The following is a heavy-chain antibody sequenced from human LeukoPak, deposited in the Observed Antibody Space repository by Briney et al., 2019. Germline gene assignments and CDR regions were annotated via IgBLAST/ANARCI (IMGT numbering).Heavy chain of an antibody. Sequence: GGSLRLSCAASGFTFDDYAMHWVRQAPGKGLEWVANMNQDGSEKYYVDSVKGRFTISRDNAKNSLYSQMSSLRVEDTAIYYCARDGAARGSGSFGDWGQGTQLTVSS. V-gene: IGHV3-7*01. CDR2: MNQDGSEK. J-gene: IGHJ4*02. CDR1: GFTFDDYA. D-gene: IGHD3-10*01. CDR3: ARDGAARGSGSFGD.